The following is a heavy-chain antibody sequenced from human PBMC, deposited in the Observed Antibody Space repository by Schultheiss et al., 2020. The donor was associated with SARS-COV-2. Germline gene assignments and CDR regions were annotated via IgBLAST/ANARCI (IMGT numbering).Heavy chain of an antibody. V-gene: IGHV4-31*03. CDR1: GGSISSGGYY. CDR2: INHSGST. D-gene: IGHD1-26*01. J-gene: IGHJ4*02. CDR3: ARGGSGDY. Sequence: LRLSCTVSGGSISSGGYYWSWIRQHPGKGLEWIGEINHSGSTNYNPSLKSRVTISVDTSKNQFSLKLSSVTAADTAVYYCARGGSGDYWGQGTLVTVSS.